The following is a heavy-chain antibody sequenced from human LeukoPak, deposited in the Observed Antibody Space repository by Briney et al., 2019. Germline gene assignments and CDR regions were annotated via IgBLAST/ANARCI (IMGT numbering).Heavy chain of an antibody. Sequence: PGGSLRLSCAASGFTFSRYSMNWVRQAPGKGLEWVSSISTSSSFLYYADSVKGRFTISRDNSKNTLYLQMNSLRAEDTAVYYCAKDPTTYYYGSGSYGWFDPWGQGTLVTVSS. CDR1: GFTFSRYS. J-gene: IGHJ5*02. CDR3: AKDPTTYYYGSGSYGWFDP. D-gene: IGHD3-10*01. CDR2: ISTSSSFL. V-gene: IGHV3-21*01.